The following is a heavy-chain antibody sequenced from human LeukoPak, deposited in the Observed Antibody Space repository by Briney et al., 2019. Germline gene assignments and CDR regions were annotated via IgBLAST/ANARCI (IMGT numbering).Heavy chain of an antibody. J-gene: IGHJ4*02. CDR3: TSGSYFY. CDR1: GGSFSGYY. D-gene: IGHD1-26*01. V-gene: IGHV4-34*01. Sequence: SETLSLTCAVYGGSFSGYYWSWIRQPPGKGLEWIGEINHSGSTNYNPSLKSRVTISVDTSKNQFSLKLSSVTAADTAVYYCTSGSYFYWGQGTLVTVSS. CDR2: INHSGST.